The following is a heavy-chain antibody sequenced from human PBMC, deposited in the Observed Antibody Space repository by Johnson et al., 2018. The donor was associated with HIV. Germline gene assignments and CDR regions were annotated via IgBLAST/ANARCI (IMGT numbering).Heavy chain of an antibody. CDR1: GFTFSSYA. V-gene: IGHV3-30-3*01. CDR3: ARVSRSVYYLVRVFDI. D-gene: IGHD3-3*01. CDR2: ISYDGSNK. Sequence: QVQLVESGGGVVQPGRSLRLSCAASGFTFSSYAMHWVRQAPGKGLEWVAVISYDGSNKYYADSVKGRFTISRDNSKNTLYLQMNSLRAEDTAVYYCARVSRSVYYLVRVFDILGQGTMVTVSS. J-gene: IGHJ3*02.